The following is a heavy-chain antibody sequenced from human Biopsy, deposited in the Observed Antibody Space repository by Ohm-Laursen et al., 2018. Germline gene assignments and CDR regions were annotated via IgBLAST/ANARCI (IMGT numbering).Heavy chain of an antibody. CDR1: GYTFTTYY. D-gene: IGHD2/OR15-2a*01. CDR2: IDPGGNST. CDR3: ARVFCTSTTCYGLLDN. J-gene: IGHJ4*02. V-gene: IGHV1-46*01. Sequence: ASVKVSCNASGYTFTTYYIHWVRQAPGQGLEWMGIIDPGGNSTAYTQNFQGRVTMTWDTSTTTVYMELSSLRSEDTAVYYCARVFCTSTTCYGLLDNWGQGTVVTVSS.